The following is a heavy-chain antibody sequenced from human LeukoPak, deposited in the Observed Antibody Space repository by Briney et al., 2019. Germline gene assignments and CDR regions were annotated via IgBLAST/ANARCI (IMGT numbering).Heavy chain of an antibody. CDR1: GFTFSSYE. Sequence: GGSLRLSCAASGFTFSSYEMNWVRQAPGKGLEWVSYISSSGSTIYYADSVKGRFTISRDNAKNSLYLQMNSLRAGDTAVYYCARGHTAILYGMDVWGKGTTVTVSS. J-gene: IGHJ6*04. D-gene: IGHD5-18*01. CDR2: ISSSGSTI. CDR3: ARGHTAILYGMDV. V-gene: IGHV3-48*03.